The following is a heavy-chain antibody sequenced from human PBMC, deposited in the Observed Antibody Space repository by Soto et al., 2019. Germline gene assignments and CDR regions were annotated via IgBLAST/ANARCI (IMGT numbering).Heavy chain of an antibody. CDR2: IIPILGIA. D-gene: IGHD2-8*01. Sequence: QVQLVQSGAEVKKPGSSVKVSCKASGGTFSSYTISWVRQAPGQGLEWMGRIIPILGIANYAQKFQGRVTITADKSTSTAYMELSSLRSEDTAVYSCARGREWDWFDPWGQGTLVTVSS. CDR1: GGTFSSYT. V-gene: IGHV1-69*02. CDR3: ARGREWDWFDP. J-gene: IGHJ5*02.